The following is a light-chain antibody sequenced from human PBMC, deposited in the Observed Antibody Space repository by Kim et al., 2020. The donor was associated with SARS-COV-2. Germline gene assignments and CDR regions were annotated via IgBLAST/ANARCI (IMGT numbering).Light chain of an antibody. CDR1: SSDVNTYKS. J-gene: IGLJ1*01. Sequence: QSALTQPRSVSGSPGESVTISCTGASSDVNTYKSFSWYQQIPGKAPKLLIYDVHERPSGVAARFSGSESGNTASLTISGLQAEDEADYYCSSCTSSSTPGVFGTGTRVTVL. CDR3: SSCTSSSTPGV. V-gene: IGLV2-11*01. CDR2: DVH.